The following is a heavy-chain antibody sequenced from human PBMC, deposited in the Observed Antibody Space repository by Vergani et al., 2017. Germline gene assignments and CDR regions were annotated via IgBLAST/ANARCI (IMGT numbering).Heavy chain of an antibody. Sequence: EVQLLESGGGLVQPGGSLRLSCAASGFTFSSYAMSWVRQAPGKGLEWVSAISGSGGSTYYADSVKGLFTISRDNSKNTLYLQMNSLRAEDTAVYYCAKDRPIWEEWLLFGDYWGQGTLVTVSS. J-gene: IGHJ4*02. CDR2: ISGSGGST. CDR3: AKDRPIWEEWLLFGDY. CDR1: GFTFSSYA. D-gene: IGHD3-3*01. V-gene: IGHV3-23*01.